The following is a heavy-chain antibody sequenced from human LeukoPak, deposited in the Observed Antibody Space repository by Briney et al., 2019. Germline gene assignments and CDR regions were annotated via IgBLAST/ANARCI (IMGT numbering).Heavy chain of an antibody. D-gene: IGHD3-10*02. CDR2: ISSGGSTI. CDR1: GFTFSSYS. CDR3: AELGITMIGGV. Sequence: GGSLRLSCAASGFTFSSYSLNWVRQAPGKGLEWVSYISSGGSTIYYADSVKGRFTISRDNAKNSLYLQMNSLRAEDTAVYYCAELGITMIGGVWGKGTTVTISS. J-gene: IGHJ6*04. V-gene: IGHV3-48*04.